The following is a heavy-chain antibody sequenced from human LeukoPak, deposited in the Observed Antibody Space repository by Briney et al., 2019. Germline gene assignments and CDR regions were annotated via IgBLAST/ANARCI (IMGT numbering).Heavy chain of an antibody. CDR1: GFTFSSSA. V-gene: IGHV3-23*01. J-gene: IGHJ4*02. Sequence: GGSLRLSCAASGFTFSSSAMSWVRQAPGKGLEWVSAISNNGGYTYYADSVKGRFTASKDDARKSMYLQMNSLRVEDTAVYYCAKDRANWAIDDWGQGAQVTVSS. CDR3: AKDRANWAIDD. D-gene: IGHD3-16*01. CDR2: ISNNGGYT.